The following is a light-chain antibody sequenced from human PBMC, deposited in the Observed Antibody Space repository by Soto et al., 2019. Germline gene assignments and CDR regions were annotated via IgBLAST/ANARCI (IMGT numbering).Light chain of an antibody. V-gene: IGKV3-20*01. CDR3: QQYGSSPRGT. Sequence: EIVLTQSPGTLSLSLGEKATLSCRASQSVSSSYLAWYQQKPGQAPRLLIYGASNRATGIPDRFSGSVSGTDFTLSISRLEPEDFAVYYCQQYGSSPRGTFGQGTKLEIK. CDR1: QSVSSSY. CDR2: GAS. J-gene: IGKJ2*01.